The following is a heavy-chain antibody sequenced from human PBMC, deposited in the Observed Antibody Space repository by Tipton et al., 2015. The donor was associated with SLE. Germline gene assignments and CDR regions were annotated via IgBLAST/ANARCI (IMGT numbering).Heavy chain of an antibody. CDR2: LYSGGST. CDR3: ARSSGGWFYDAFDI. D-gene: IGHD2-15*01. V-gene: IGHV3-53*05. CDR1: GFTVSDKY. Sequence: SLRLSCAVSGFTVSDKYMNWFRQAPGEGLEWVSILYSGGSTYYKESVEGRFTISRDNSKNTLFLQMNNLRPDDTAVYFCARSSGGWFYDAFDIWGQGTLVTVSS. J-gene: IGHJ3*02.